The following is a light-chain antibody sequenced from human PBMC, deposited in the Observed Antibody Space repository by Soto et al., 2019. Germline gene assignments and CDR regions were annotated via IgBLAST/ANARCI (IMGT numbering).Light chain of an antibody. CDR1: SSNIGSNS. Sequence: QAVVTQPPSASGTPGQRVTISCSGSSSNIGSNSVNWYHQVAGTAPKLLIHSDNQRPSGVPDRFSGSKSGTSASLAISGFQSGDEADYYCATWDDTLNGRVFGGGTKLTVL. J-gene: IGLJ3*02. CDR2: SDN. CDR3: ATWDDTLNGRV. V-gene: IGLV1-44*01.